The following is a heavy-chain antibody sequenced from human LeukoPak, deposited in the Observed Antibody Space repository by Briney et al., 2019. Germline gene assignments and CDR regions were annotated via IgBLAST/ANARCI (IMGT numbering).Heavy chain of an antibody. CDR3: ARGWGYDSSGYYYIGAEYFQH. CDR2: ISSSSSTI. CDR1: GFTFSSYS. J-gene: IGHJ1*01. V-gene: IGHV3-48*01. Sequence: GGSLRLSCAASGFTFSSYSMNRVRQAPGKGLEWVSYISSSSSTIYYADSVKGRFTISRDNAKNSLYLQMNSLRAEDTAVYYCARGWGYDSSGYYYIGAEYFQHWGQGTLVTVSS. D-gene: IGHD3-22*01.